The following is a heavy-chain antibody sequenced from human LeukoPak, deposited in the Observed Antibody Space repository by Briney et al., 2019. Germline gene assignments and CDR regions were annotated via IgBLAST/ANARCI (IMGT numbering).Heavy chain of an antibody. D-gene: IGHD6-19*01. CDR3: ARKGHSSGWYVDY. CDR1: GFTFSSYG. J-gene: IGHJ4*02. Sequence: GGSLRLSCAASGFTFSSYGMHWVRQAPGNGLEWVAVISYDGSNKYYADSVKGRFTISRDNSKNTLYLQMNSLRAEDTAVYYCARKGHSSGWYVDYWGQGTLVTVSS. CDR2: ISYDGSNK. V-gene: IGHV3-30*03.